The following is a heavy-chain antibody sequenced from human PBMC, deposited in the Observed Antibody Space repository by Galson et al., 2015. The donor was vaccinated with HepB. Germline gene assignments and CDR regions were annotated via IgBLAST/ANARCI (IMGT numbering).Heavy chain of an antibody. CDR1: GGTFSSYA. J-gene: IGHJ3*02. D-gene: IGHD5-18*01. CDR3: ARDLGGVQLWYRNAFDI. CDR2: IIPIFGTA. V-gene: IGHV1-69*13. Sequence: SVKVSCKASGGTFSSYAISWVRQAPRQGLEWMGGIIPIFGTANYAQKFQGRVTITADESTSTAYMELSSLRSEDTAVYYCARDLGGVQLWYRNAFDIWGQGTMVTVSS.